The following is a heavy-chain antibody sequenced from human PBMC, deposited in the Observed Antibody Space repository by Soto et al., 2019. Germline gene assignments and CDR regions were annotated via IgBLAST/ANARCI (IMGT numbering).Heavy chain of an antibody. D-gene: IGHD6-13*01. J-gene: IGHJ4*02. CDR3: ARVSPYSSSWFDY. CDR1: GYTFTSYY. CDR2: INPNSGGT. V-gene: IGHV1-2*04. Sequence: ASVKVSCKASGYTFTSYYMHWVRQAPGQGLEWMGMINPNSGGTNYAQKFQGWVTMTRDTSISTAYMELSRLRSDDTAVYYCARVSPYSSSWFDYWGQGTLVTVSS.